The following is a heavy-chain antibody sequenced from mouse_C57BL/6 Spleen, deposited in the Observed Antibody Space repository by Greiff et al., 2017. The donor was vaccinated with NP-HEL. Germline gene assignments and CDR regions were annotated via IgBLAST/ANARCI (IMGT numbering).Heavy chain of an antibody. J-gene: IGHJ3*01. Sequence: QVQLQQPGAELVKPGASVKLSCKASGYTFTSYWMHWVKQRPGQGLEWIGMIHPNSGSTNYNEKFKSKATLTVDKSSSTAYMQLSSLTSEDSAVFYCASPGGGFTYWGQGTLVTVSA. CDR3: ASPGGGFTY. V-gene: IGHV1-64*01. CDR1: GYTFTSYW. CDR2: IHPNSGST.